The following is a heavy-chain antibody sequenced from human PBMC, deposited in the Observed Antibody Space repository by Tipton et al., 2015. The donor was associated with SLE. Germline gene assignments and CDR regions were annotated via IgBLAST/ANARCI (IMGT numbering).Heavy chain of an antibody. D-gene: IGHD5-18*01. J-gene: IGHJ5*02. V-gene: IGHV4-59*12. CDR1: GDSISSSY. CDR2: IDQTGIT. Sequence: GLVKPSETLSLTCTVSGDSISSSYWSWIRQSPGKGLEWLGNIDQTGITHYNPSLNSRVTVSSDTSKNQFSLRLVYVTAADTAMYYCARRGGYTYGTNWFDPWGQGTLVTVSS. CDR3: ARRGGYTYGTNWFDP.